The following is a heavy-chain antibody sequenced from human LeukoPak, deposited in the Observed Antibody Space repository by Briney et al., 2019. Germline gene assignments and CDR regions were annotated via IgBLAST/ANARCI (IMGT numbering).Heavy chain of an antibody. D-gene: IGHD3-10*01. CDR3: ARDYYGSGSHTDY. Sequence: ASVKVSCKASGYTFTGYYMHWVRQAPGQGLEWMGWINPNSGGTNFAQNFQGRVTMTGDTSISTAYMELSRLRSDDTAVYYCARDYYGSGSHTDYWGQGTLVTVSS. CDR2: INPNSGGT. CDR1: GYTFTGYY. V-gene: IGHV1-2*02. J-gene: IGHJ4*02.